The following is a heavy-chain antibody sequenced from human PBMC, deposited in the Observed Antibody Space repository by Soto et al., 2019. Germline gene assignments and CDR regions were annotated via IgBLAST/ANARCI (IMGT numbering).Heavy chain of an antibody. Sequence: PGGSLRLSCAASGFTFSSYGMHWVRQAPGKGLEWVAVISYDGSNKYYADSVKGRFTISRDNSKNTLYLQMNSLRAEDTAVYYCAKDWVRTPGFGYWGQGTLVTVSS. V-gene: IGHV3-30*18. J-gene: IGHJ4*02. CDR2: ISYDGSNK. D-gene: IGHD3-16*01. CDR3: AKDWVRTPGFGY. CDR1: GFTFSSYG.